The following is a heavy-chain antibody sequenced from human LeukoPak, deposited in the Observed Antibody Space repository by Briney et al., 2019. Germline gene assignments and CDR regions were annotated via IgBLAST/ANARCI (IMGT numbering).Heavy chain of an antibody. J-gene: IGHJ4*02. Sequence: GASVKVSCKASGYTFTSYGISWVRQAPGQGLEWMGWISAYNGNTNYAQKLQGRVTMTTDTSTSTAYMDLRSLRSDDTAVYYCARDIRGDYELGPFDYWGQGTLVTVSS. V-gene: IGHV1-18*01. CDR2: ISAYNGNT. CDR3: ARDIRGDYELGPFDY. D-gene: IGHD3-16*01. CDR1: GYTFTSYG.